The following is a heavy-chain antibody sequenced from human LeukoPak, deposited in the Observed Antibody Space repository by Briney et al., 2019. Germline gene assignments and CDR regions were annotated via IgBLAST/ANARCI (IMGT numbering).Heavy chain of an antibody. J-gene: IGHJ5*02. CDR1: GFTFSSYA. D-gene: IGHD3-10*01. Sequence: GGSLRLSCAASGFTFSSYAMHWVRQAPGKGLEWVAVISYDGSNKYYADSVKGRFTISRDNSKNTLYLQMNSLRAEDTAVYYCAKDRRLLWFGRRNWFDPWGQGTLVTVSS. V-gene: IGHV3-30*04. CDR3: AKDRRLLWFGRRNWFDP. CDR2: ISYDGSNK.